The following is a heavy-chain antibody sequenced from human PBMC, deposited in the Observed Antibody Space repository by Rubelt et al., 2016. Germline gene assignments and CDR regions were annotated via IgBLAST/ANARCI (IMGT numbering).Heavy chain of an antibody. Sequence: GGGVVQPGRSLRLSCAASGFTFRTYGMHWVRQAPGKGLEWVAVIWYDGGYKYNADSVQGRFTISRDNSKNTLYLQMNSLRAEDTAVYYCAKDQAPPYSAMVSYGMDVWGQGTKVTVSS. CDR2: IWYDGGYK. CDR3: AKDQAPPYSAMVSYGMDV. CDR1: GFTFRTYG. J-gene: IGHJ6*02. V-gene: IGHV3-33*06. D-gene: IGHD5-18*01.